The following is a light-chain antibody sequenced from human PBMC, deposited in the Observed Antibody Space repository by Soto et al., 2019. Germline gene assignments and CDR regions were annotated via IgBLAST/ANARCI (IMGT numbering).Light chain of an antibody. Sequence: EIVLTQSSGTLSLSPGERASVSCRASQSVSSSYLAWYQQKPGQAPRILIYAASSRATGIPDRFSGSGSGTDFTLTISRLEPEDFAVYYCQQYGSSPRTFGQGTKVDIK. J-gene: IGKJ1*01. V-gene: IGKV3-20*01. CDR3: QQYGSSPRT. CDR2: AAS. CDR1: QSVSSSY.